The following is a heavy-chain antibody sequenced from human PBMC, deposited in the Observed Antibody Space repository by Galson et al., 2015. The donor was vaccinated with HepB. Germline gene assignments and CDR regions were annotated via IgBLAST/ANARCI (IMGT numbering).Heavy chain of an antibody. Sequence: SVKVSCKASGFTFTSYAISWVRQAPGQGLECMGWISNYNGNPTYAQNFQGRVKMTTETYTNTAYMELRSLTSDDTAVYYCARVGDRHYYETSGYYPHDAFDLWGQGTMVTVSS. D-gene: IGHD3-22*01. CDR2: ISNYNGNP. V-gene: IGHV1-18*01. CDR1: GFTFTSYA. CDR3: ARVGDRHYYETSGYYPHDAFDL. J-gene: IGHJ3*01.